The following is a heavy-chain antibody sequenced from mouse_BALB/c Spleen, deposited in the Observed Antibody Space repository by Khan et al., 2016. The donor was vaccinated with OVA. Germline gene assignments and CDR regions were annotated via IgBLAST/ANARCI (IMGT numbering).Heavy chain of an antibody. Sequence: QVQLKESGPGLVAPSQSLSITCTVTGFSLTSYAIHLIRQPPGKGLEWLGVIWAGGSTNYNSALMSRLSISKDNSKSQVFLKMNSLQTHDTAMYYCARNREPDYFEYWGQGTTLTVSS. J-gene: IGHJ2*01. CDR3: ARNREPDYFEY. CDR2: IWAGGST. V-gene: IGHV2-9*02. CDR1: GFSLTSYA.